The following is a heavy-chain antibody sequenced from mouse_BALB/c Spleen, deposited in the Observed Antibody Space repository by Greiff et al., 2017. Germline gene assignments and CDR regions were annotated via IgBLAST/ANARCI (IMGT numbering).Heavy chain of an antibody. J-gene: IGHJ1*01. V-gene: IGHV1S29*02. D-gene: IGHD1-1*02. CDR2: IYPYNGGT. Sequence: EVQLQESGPELVKPGASVKISCKASGYTFTDYNMHWVKQSHGKSLEWIGYIYPYNGGTGYNQKFKSKATLTVDNSSSTAYMELRSLTSEDSAVYYCARVFGSHWYFDVWGAGTTVTVSS. CDR1: GYTFTDYN. CDR3: ARVFGSHWYFDV.